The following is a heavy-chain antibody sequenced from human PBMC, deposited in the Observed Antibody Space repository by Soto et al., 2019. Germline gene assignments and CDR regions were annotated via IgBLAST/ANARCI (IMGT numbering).Heavy chain of an antibody. CDR3: ARSPGGDYYYYGMDV. CDR1: GCSITSGGYS. J-gene: IGHJ6*02. CDR2: IYYGGTT. D-gene: IGHD4-17*01. Sequence: PSETLSLTCAVSGCSITSGGYSWSWIRQPPGKGLEFIGYIYYGGTTYYNPSLKSRVTISLDGSKNQFSLKLSSVTAADTAVYYCARSPGGDYYYYGMDVWGQGTTVTVSS. V-gene: IGHV4-30-2*01.